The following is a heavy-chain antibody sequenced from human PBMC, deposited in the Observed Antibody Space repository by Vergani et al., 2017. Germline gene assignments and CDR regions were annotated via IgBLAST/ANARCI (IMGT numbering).Heavy chain of an antibody. D-gene: IGHD2-21*01. Sequence: QVQLQESGPGLVKPSETLSLTCSVSGDSMNTYYWTWIRQPPGKGLEWIGYIYDSGDTKYNPALKSRVTMSLDTSKNQFSLNLYSVTAADTAVYYCARGALWWLRQIDSWGQGTLVTGSS. V-gene: IGHV4-59*01. CDR2: IYDSGDT. J-gene: IGHJ4*02. CDR3: ARGALWWLRQIDS. CDR1: GDSMNTYY.